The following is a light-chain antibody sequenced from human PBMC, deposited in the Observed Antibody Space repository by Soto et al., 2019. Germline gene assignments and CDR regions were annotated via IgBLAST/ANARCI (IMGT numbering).Light chain of an antibody. J-gene: IGKJ1*01. CDR1: QGISNY. CDR3: QKYNSAPPTWT. CDR2: AAS. V-gene: IGKV1-27*01. Sequence: DIQMTQSPSSLSASVGDRVTITCRASQGISNYLAWYQQKPGKVPKLLIYAASTLQSGVPSRFSGSGSGTDFTLTISSLQPEDVATYYWQKYNSAPPTWTFGQGTKVEIK.